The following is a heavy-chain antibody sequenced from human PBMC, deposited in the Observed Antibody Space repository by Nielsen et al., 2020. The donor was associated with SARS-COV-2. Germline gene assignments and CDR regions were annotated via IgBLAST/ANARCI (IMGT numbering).Heavy chain of an antibody. Sequence: GESLKISCAASGFTFSSYWMSWVRQAPGKGLEWVSGISGSGGSTYYADSVKGRFTISRDNSKNTLYLQMNSLRAEDTAVYYCAKGAESCSSTSCYSYYFDYWGQGTLVTVSS. V-gene: IGHV3-23*01. J-gene: IGHJ4*01. CDR2: ISGSGGST. CDR1: GFTFSSYW. CDR3: AKGAESCSSTSCYSYYFDY. D-gene: IGHD2-2*01.